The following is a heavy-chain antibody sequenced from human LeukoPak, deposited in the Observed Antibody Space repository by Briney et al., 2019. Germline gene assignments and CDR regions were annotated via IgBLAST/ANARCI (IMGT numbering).Heavy chain of an antibody. D-gene: IGHD2-2*01. J-gene: IGHJ6*03. CDR2: MNPNSGNT. V-gene: IGHV1-8*03. CDR3: ARAQRKGYCSSTSCSQNPGYYYYYMDV. CDR1: GHTFTSYD. Sequence: ASVKVSCKASGHTFTSYDINWVRQATGQGLEWMGWMNPNSGNTGYAQKFQGRVTITRNTSISTAYMELSSLRSEDTAVYYCARAQRKGYCSSTSCSQNPGYYYYYMDVWGKGTTVTVSS.